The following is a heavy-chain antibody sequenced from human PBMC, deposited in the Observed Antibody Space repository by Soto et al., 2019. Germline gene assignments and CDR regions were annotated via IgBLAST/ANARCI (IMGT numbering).Heavy chain of an antibody. CDR3: ASLGGYDSADY. Sequence: GASVKVSCKASGGTFSSYAISWVRQAPGQGLEWMGGMNPICGKANYAQKLQGRVTMTRNTSISTAYMELRSLRSEDTAVYYCASLGGYDSADYWGQGTLVTVSS. CDR1: GGTFSSYA. V-gene: IGHV1-8*02. J-gene: IGHJ4*02. CDR2: MNPICGKA. D-gene: IGHD5-12*01.